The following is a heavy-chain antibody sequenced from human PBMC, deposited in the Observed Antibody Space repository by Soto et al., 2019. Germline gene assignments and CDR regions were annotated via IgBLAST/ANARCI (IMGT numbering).Heavy chain of an antibody. CDR1: GYSFSTYW. J-gene: IGHJ6*02. D-gene: IGHD7-27*01. Sequence: GESLKISCQVSGYSFSTYWVAWVRQRPGKGLEWMGIIYPGDSDTRYSPSFQGEVTISADKSVTTAYLQWNSLKASDTAIYYCARQPAWGASNVAMDVWGQGTTVTVS. CDR3: ARQPAWGASNVAMDV. CDR2: IYPGDSDT. V-gene: IGHV5-51*01.